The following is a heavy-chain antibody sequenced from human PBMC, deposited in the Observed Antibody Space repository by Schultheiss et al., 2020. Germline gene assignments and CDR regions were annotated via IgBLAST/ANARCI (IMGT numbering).Heavy chain of an antibody. J-gene: IGHJ4*02. CDR2: ISTSGNT. V-gene: IGHV4-4*07. CDR1: GGSISPYY. CDR3: ARDDGDYVPDY. Sequence: SETLSLTCTVSGGSISPYYWSWIRQPAGKGLEWIGRISTSGNTNFNPSLKSRVAMSVDTSKNQLSLKLSSVTAADTAVYYCARDDGDYVPDYWGQGTLVTVSS. D-gene: IGHD4-17*01.